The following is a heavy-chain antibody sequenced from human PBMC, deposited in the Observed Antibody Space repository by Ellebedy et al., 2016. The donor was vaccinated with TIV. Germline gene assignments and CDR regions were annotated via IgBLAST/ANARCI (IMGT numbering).Heavy chain of an antibody. V-gene: IGHV4-59*01. CDR1: GGSISAYY. D-gene: IGHD2-21*01. Sequence: MPSETLSLTCSVSGGSISAYYWTWIRQPPGKGLEWIGYIFYTESTYYNPSLNSRVTISVDTSKNEFSLKLRSVTAADTAMYYCARVVRGWFDPWGQGTLVTVSS. CDR2: IFYTEST. J-gene: IGHJ5*02. CDR3: ARVVRGWFDP.